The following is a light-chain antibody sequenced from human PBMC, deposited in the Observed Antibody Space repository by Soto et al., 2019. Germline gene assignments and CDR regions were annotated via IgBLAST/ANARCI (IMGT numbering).Light chain of an antibody. CDR3: LLSYSGARPYV. CDR2: DTS. V-gene: IGLV7-46*01. CDR1: TGAVTSGPY. J-gene: IGLJ1*01. Sequence: QAVVTQEPSLTVSPGGTVTLTCGSSTGAVTSGPYPYWFQQKPGQAPRTLIYDTSNKHSWTPARFSGSLLGGKAALTLSGAQPEDEAEYYCLLSYSGARPYVFGTGTKLTVL.